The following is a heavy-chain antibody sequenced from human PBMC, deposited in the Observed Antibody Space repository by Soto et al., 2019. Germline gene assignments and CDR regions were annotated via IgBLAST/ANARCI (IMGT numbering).Heavy chain of an antibody. CDR3: AGDHLAAAAGTLAY. Sequence: GSLRLSCAASGFTFSSYSMNWVRQAPGKGLEWVSYISSSSSTIYYADSVKGRFTISRDNAKNSLYLQMNSLRAEDTAVYYCAGDHLAAAAGTLAYWGPESLVTVSS. D-gene: IGHD6-13*01. V-gene: IGHV3-48*01. CDR2: ISSSSSTI. J-gene: IGHJ4*02. CDR1: GFTFSSYS.